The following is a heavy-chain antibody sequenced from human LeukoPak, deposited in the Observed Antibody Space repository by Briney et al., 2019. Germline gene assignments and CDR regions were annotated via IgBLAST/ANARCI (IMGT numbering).Heavy chain of an antibody. Sequence: SETLSLTCTVSGGSISSYYWSWIRQPPGKGLEWIGEITHSGTTNYNPSLKSRLTISVDTSKKQFSLKLSSVTAADTAVYYCARENYHILTGYYSRGTFDIWGQGTMVTVSS. CDR3: ARENYHILTGYYSRGTFDI. J-gene: IGHJ3*02. CDR2: ITHSGTT. V-gene: IGHV4-34*01. D-gene: IGHD3-9*01. CDR1: GGSISSYY.